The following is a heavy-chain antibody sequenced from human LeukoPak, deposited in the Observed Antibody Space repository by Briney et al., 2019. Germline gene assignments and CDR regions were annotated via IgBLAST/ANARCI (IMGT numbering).Heavy chain of an antibody. CDR3: AKRGVVIRVLLVGFHKEAYYFDS. Sequence: GGSLRLSCAVSGITLSNYGMSWVRQAPGKGLEWVAGISDSGGSTNYADSVKGRFTISRDNPKNTLYLQMNSLRAEDTAVYFCAKRGVVIRVLLVGFHKEAYYFDSWGQGALVTVSS. V-gene: IGHV3-23*01. CDR2: ISDSGGST. CDR1: GITLSNYG. J-gene: IGHJ4*02. D-gene: IGHD3-10*01.